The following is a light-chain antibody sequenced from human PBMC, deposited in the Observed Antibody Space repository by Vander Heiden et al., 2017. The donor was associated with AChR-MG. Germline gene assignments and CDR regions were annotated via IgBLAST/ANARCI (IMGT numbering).Light chain of an antibody. J-gene: IGKJ2*03. Sequence: DIQMTQSPSTLSASVRDRVTITCRASQSISYWLAWYQQKPGKAPKLLIYKASSLETGVPSRFSGSGSGTEFTLTISSLQPDDSATYYCQQYKSYPYSFGQGTKLEIK. CDR1: QSISYW. CDR3: QQYKSYPYS. CDR2: KAS. V-gene: IGKV1-5*03.